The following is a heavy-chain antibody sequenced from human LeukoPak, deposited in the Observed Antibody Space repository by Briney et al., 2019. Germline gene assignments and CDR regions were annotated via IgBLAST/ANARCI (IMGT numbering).Heavy chain of an antibody. CDR1: GFTFSSYW. Sequence: PGGSLRLSCAASGFTFSSYWMSWVRQAPGKGLEWVANMNRDGSEKNYVDSIKGRFTISRDNAANSLYLQMNSLRVEDTAVYYCARGGQGHYYYGMDVWGQGTTVTVSS. CDR2: MNRDGSEK. CDR3: ARGGQGHYYYGMDV. V-gene: IGHV3-7*01. J-gene: IGHJ6*02.